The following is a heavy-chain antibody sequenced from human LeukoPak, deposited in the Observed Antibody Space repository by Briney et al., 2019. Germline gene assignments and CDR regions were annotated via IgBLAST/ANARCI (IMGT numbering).Heavy chain of an antibody. V-gene: IGHV4-34*01. CDR2: INHSGST. D-gene: IGHD2-2*02. CDR1: GGSFSGYY. J-gene: IGHJ4*02. Sequence: SETLSLTCAVYGGSFSGYYWSWIRQPSGKGLEWIGEINHSGSTNYNPSLKSRVTISVDTSKNQFSLKLSSVTAADTAVYYCASPRAGCSSTSCYRSLFFYWGQGTLVTVSS. CDR3: ASPRAGCSSTSCYRSLFFY.